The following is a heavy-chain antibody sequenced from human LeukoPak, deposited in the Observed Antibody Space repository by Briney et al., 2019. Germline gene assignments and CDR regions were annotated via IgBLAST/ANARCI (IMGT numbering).Heavy chain of an antibody. Sequence: GGSLRLSCAASGFIVSSKYMSWVRQAPGKGLEWVSVIYSGANTYYADSVQGRFTISGDASRNTLYLQMNSLRAEDTAVYYCARLGPYYFDSWGQGTLVIVSS. CDR2: IYSGANT. J-gene: IGHJ4*02. D-gene: IGHD3-16*01. V-gene: IGHV3-53*01. CDR1: GFIVSSKY. CDR3: ARLGPYYFDS.